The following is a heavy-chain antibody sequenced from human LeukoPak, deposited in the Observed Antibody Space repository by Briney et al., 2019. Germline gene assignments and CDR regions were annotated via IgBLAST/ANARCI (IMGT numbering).Heavy chain of an antibody. J-gene: IGHJ6*03. CDR3: ARSVYSSSQWDYMDV. Sequence: GGSLRLSCAASGFTFSSYDMHWVRQATGKGLEWVSAIGTAGDTYYPGSVKGRFTISRENAKNSLYPQMNSLRAGDTAVYYCARSVYSSSQWDYMDVWGKGTTVTVSS. CDR2: IGTAGDT. D-gene: IGHD6-13*01. V-gene: IGHV3-13*01. CDR1: GFTFSSYD.